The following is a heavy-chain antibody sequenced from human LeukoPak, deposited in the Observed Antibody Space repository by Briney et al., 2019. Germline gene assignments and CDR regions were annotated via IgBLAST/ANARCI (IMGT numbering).Heavy chain of an antibody. CDR1: GFTFSSYA. CDR2: ISGSGGST. J-gene: IGHJ4*02. CDR3: AKDGIVGATRPYYFNY. Sequence: PGGSLRLSCAASGFTFSSYAMSWVRQAPGKGLEWVSAISGSGGSTYYADSVKGRFTISRDNSKNTLYLQMNSLRAEDTAVYYCAKDGIVGATRPYYFNYWGQGTLVTVSS. V-gene: IGHV3-23*01. D-gene: IGHD1-26*01.